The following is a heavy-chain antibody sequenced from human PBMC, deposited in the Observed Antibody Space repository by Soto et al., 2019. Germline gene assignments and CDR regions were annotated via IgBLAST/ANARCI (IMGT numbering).Heavy chain of an antibody. CDR3: ARTSYTPSHRSRVTIPVDTSRNHFSLKLSSMTAEDTAVYYCARDWMNYGDYSFLPDSYYYYYGMDV. J-gene: IGHJ6*02. Sequence: VASVKVSCKASGYTFTSYGISWVRQAPGQGLEWMGWISAYNGNTNYAQKLQGRVTMTTDTSTSTAYMELRSLRSDDTAVYYCARTSYTPSHRSRVTIPVDTSRNHFSLKLSSMTAEDTAVYYCARDWMNYGDYSFLPDSYYYYYGMDVWGQGTTVTVSS. CDR2: ISAYNGNT. CDR1: GYTFTSYG. V-gene: IGHV1-18*01. D-gene: IGHD3-10*01.